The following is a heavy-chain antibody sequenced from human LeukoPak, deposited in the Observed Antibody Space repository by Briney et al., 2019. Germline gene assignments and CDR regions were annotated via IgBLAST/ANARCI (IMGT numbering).Heavy chain of an antibody. CDR2: IYYSGGT. Sequence: SETLSLTCTVSGGSISSYYWSWIRQPPGKGLEWIGCIYYSGGTNYNPSLKSRVTISVDTSKNQFSLKLSSVTAADTAVYYCARAPYYDFWSGYPTSHWYFDLWGRGTLVTVSS. J-gene: IGHJ2*01. V-gene: IGHV4-59*01. D-gene: IGHD3-3*01. CDR1: GGSISSYY. CDR3: ARAPYYDFWSGYPTSHWYFDL.